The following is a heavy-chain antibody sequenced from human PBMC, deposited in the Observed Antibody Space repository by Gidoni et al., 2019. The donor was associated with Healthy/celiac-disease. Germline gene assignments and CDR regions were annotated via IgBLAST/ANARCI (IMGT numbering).Heavy chain of an antibody. CDR2: ISSNGGST. Sequence: EVQLVESGGGLVQPAGALRLSCAASGFTFSSYAMHWLRQAPGKGLEYVSAISSNGGSTYYANSVKGRFTISRDNSKNTLYLQMGSLRAEDMAVYYCARQASIAAAGTADYWGQGTLVTVSS. J-gene: IGHJ4*02. D-gene: IGHD6-13*01. V-gene: IGHV3-64*01. CDR1: GFTFSSYA. CDR3: ARQASIAAAGTADY.